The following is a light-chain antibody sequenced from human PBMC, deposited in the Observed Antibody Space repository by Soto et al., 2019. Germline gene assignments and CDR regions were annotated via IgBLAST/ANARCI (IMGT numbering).Light chain of an antibody. CDR2: EVS. CDR1: SXDVGRYNY. J-gene: IGLJ1*01. CDR3: SSYATSRTLV. V-gene: IGLV2-14*01. Sequence: ALAQPASVSGSPGQSITISCTGTSXDVGRYNYVAWYQQHPGKAPKVLIFEVSNRPSGVSSRFSGSKSGNTASLNISGLQAEDEADYYCSSYATSRTLVFGTGTKVTVL.